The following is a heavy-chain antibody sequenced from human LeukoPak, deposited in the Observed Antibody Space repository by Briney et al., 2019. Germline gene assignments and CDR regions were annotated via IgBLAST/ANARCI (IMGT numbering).Heavy chain of an antibody. J-gene: IGHJ3*02. CDR1: GFTFSDYY. CDR3: ASRWAPRDWEPDAFDI. Sequence: GGSLRLSCAASGFTFSDYYMSWIRQAPGKGLEWVSYISSSGNTIYYADSVKGRFTISRDNAKNSLYLQMNSLRAEDTAVYYCASRWAPRDWEPDAFDIWGQGTMATVSS. CDR2: ISSSGNTI. D-gene: IGHD1-14*01. V-gene: IGHV3-11*04.